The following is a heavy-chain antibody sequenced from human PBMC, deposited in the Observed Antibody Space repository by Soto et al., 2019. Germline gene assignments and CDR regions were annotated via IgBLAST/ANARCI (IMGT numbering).Heavy chain of an antibody. CDR1: GFIFSSYS. CDR3: ARDNWFDT. J-gene: IGHJ5*02. CDR2: IRSSSSDI. Sequence: PGGSLRLSCAASGFIFSSYSMHWVRQAPGKGLEWVSSIRSSSSDIYYADAVKGRFTISRDNAKNSLYLQMNSLRAEDTAVYYCARDNWFDTWGQGTLVTVSS. V-gene: IGHV3-21*01.